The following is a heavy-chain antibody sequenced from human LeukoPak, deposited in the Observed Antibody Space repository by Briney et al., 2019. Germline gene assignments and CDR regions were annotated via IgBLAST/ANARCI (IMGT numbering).Heavy chain of an antibody. V-gene: IGHV3-30-3*01. CDR2: ISYDGSNK. CDR3: ATPKDPITMIVVALDY. J-gene: IGHJ4*02. D-gene: IGHD3-22*01. CDR1: GFTSGNYA. Sequence: GGSLRLSCAASGFTSGNYAMSWVRQAPGKGLEWVAVISYDGSNKYYADSVKGRFTISRDNSKNTLYLQMNSLRAEDTAVYYCATPKDPITMIVVALDYWGQGTLVTVSS.